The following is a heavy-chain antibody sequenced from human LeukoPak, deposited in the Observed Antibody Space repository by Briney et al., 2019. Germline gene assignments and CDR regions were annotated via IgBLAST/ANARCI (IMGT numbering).Heavy chain of an antibody. Sequence: ASVKVSCKASDYTFTSYGISRLPQAPGQGLEWRGWVHAYNGNTNYAHKHQGRVTMTTATSTSPAYIELRSLTSYDTAVYYCTRVAARPFYFVYGGQGTLVTVSS. CDR1: DYTFTSYG. J-gene: IGHJ4*02. CDR3: TRVAARPFYFVY. CDR2: VHAYNGNT. D-gene: IGHD6-6*01. V-gene: IGHV1-18*01.